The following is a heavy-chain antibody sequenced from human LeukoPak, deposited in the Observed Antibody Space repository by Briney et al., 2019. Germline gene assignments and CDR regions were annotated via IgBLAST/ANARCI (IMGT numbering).Heavy chain of an antibody. Sequence: PGGSLRLSCAASGFTFSSYEMNWVRQAPGKGLEWGSYISSSGSTIYYADSVKGRFTISRDNAKNSLYLQMNSLRAEDTAVYYCARSPYVWGSYRPYYFDYWGQGTLVTVSS. D-gene: IGHD3-16*02. CDR2: ISSSGSTI. J-gene: IGHJ4*02. CDR3: ARSPYVWGSYRPYYFDY. CDR1: GFTFSSYE. V-gene: IGHV3-48*03.